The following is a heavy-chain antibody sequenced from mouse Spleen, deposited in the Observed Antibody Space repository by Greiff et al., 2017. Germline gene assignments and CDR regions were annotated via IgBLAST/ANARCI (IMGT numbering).Heavy chain of an antibody. Sequence: EVKLVESGGGLVKPGGSLKLSCAASGFTFSSYAMSWVRQTPEKRLEWVAAINSNGGSTYYPDTVKDRFTISRDNAKNTLYLQMSSLRSEDTALYYCARQGYSYDMFAYWGQGTLVTVSA. CDR3: ARQGYSYDMFAY. J-gene: IGHJ3*01. CDR1: GFTFSSYA. V-gene: IGHV5-6-2*01. CDR2: INSNGGST. D-gene: IGHD2-12*01.